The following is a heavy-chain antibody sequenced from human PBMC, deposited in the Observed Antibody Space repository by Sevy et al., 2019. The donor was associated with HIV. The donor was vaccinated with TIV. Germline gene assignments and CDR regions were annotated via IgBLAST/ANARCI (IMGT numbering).Heavy chain of an antibody. V-gene: IGHV1-18*01. CDR1: GYTFTSYG. CDR3: ARDYHTAGSYYDY. J-gene: IGHJ4*02. CDR2: ISGYNGNT. D-gene: IGHD3-10*01. Sequence: ASVKVSCKASGYTFTSYGFSWVRQAPGQGLEWLGRISGYNGNTNYAQMLQGRVTMTTDTSTSTAFMEPKSLRSDDTAVYYCARDYHTAGSYYDYWGQGTLVTVSS.